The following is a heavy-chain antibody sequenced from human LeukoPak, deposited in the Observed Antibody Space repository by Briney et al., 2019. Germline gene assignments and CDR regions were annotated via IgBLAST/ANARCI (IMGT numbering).Heavy chain of an antibody. CDR2: ISSSGSTI. J-gene: IGHJ5*02. CDR3: ARREDYNWFDP. Sequence: GGSLRLSCAASGFTFSDYYMSWIRQAPGKGLEWVSYISSSGSTIYYADSVKGRFTISRDNAKNSLYLQVNSLRAEDTAVYYCARREDYNWFDPWGQGTLVTVSS. V-gene: IGHV3-11*01. D-gene: IGHD1-26*01. CDR1: GFTFSDYY.